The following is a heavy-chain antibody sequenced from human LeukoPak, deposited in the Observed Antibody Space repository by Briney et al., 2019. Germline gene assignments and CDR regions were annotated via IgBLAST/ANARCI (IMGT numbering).Heavy chain of an antibody. D-gene: IGHD1-26*01. V-gene: IGHV3-30*02. CDR2: IWYGGSNK. Sequence: GGSLRLSCAASGFTFSSYGMHWVRQAPGKGLEWVAVIWYGGSNKYYADSVKGRFTISRDNSKNTLYLQMNSLRAEDTAVYYCAKDLLGSIAGVGEGAFDIWGQGTMVTVSS. J-gene: IGHJ3*02. CDR1: GFTFSSYG. CDR3: AKDLLGSIAGVGEGAFDI.